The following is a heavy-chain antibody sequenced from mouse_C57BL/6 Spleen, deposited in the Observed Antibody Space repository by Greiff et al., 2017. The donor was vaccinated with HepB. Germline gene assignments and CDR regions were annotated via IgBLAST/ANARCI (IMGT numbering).Heavy chain of an antibody. J-gene: IGHJ3*01. Sequence: EVHLVESGGGLVKPGGSLKLSCAASGFTFSSYAMSWVRQTPEKRLEWVATISDGGSYTYYPDNVKGRFTISRDNAKNNLYLQMSHLKSEDTAMYYCARRDYDGALFAYWGQGTLVTVSA. CDR2: ISDGGSYT. D-gene: IGHD2-4*01. V-gene: IGHV5-4*01. CDR1: GFTFSSYA. CDR3: ARRDYDGALFAY.